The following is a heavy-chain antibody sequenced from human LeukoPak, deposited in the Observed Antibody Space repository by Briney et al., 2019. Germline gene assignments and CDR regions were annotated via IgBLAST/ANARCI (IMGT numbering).Heavy chain of an antibody. J-gene: IGHJ4*02. CDR1: GGSISSSSYY. Sequence: PSETLSLTCTVSGGSISSSSYYWGWIRQPPGKGLEWIGSIYYSGSTYYNPSLKSRVTISVDTSKNQFSLKLSSVTAADTAVYYCARQYSYGYGVDYWGQGTLVTVSS. CDR3: ARQYSYGYGVDY. V-gene: IGHV4-39*07. CDR2: IYYSGST. D-gene: IGHD5-18*01.